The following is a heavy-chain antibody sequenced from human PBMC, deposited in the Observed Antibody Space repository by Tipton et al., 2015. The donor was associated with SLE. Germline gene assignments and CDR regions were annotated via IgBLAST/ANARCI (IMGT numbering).Heavy chain of an antibody. V-gene: IGHV1-8*01. CDR3: VPGDVQFDY. CDR1: GYTFTSYD. Sequence: QLVQSGPEVKKPGASVKASCKASGYTFTSYDINWVRHATGQGLEWMGWMNPNSGNTGYAQKFQGRGTMTRNTSISTAYMERSSLRSEDTAVYYCVPGDVQFDYWGQGTLVTVSS. D-gene: IGHD7-27*01. J-gene: IGHJ4*02. CDR2: MNPNSGNT.